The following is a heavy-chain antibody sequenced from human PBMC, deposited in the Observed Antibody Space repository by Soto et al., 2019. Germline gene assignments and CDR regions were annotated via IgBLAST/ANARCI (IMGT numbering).Heavy chain of an antibody. D-gene: IGHD3-9*01. CDR1: GFTFSNAR. J-gene: IGHJ4*02. V-gene: IGHV3-15*01. CDR2: IKSKTDGETI. Sequence: EVQLVESGGGLVKPGGSLRLSCAASGFTFSNARMSWVRQAPGKGLEWVGRIKSKTDGETIDYAAPVKDRFTISRDDSKTTLYLQMNSLKTEDTAVYYCTTVPPIYDILTGYYKTYWGQGTLVTVSS. CDR3: TTVPPIYDILTGYYKTY.